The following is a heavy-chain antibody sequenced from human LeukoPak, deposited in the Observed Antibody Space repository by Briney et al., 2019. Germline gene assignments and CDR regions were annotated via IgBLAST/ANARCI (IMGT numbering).Heavy chain of an antibody. CDR1: GYTSTNYY. Sequence: ASVKVSCKASGYTSTNYYTHWVRQAPGQGPEWMGIINPSGGSTTYAQKFQGRVTMTRDTSTSTVYMELSSLRSEDTAVYYCASPPSISSSYYYYDMDVWGQGTTVTVSS. D-gene: IGHD6-6*01. J-gene: IGHJ6*02. V-gene: IGHV1-46*01. CDR2: INPSGGST. CDR3: ASPPSISSSYYYYDMDV.